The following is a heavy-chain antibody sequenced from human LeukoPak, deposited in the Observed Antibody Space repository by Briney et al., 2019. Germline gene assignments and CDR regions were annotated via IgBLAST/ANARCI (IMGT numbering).Heavy chain of an antibody. V-gene: IGHV3-7*01. J-gene: IGHJ3*02. CDR1: GFTFSNYW. CDR3: ASAPEPILEWFYYAFDI. D-gene: IGHD3-3*01. Sequence: HTGGSLRLSCAASGFTFSNYWMSWVRQAPDKGLEWVANIRQDGGEKYLVDSVKGRFTISRDNAENSLYLVMNSLRVEDTALYYCASAPEPILEWFYYAFDIWGQGTMVTVSS. CDR2: IRQDGGEK.